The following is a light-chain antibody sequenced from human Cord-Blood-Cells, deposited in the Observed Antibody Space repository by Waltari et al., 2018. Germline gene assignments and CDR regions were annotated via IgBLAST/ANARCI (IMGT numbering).Light chain of an antibody. CDR1: QSISSY. J-gene: IGKJ2*01. CDR3: QQSYSTPRT. CDR2: AAS. V-gene: IGKV1-39*01. Sequence: DIQMTQSPSPLSASVGDRVTITCRASQSISSYLNWYQQKPGKAPKLLIYAASSLQSGVASRFSGSGSGTDFTLTISSLQPEDFATYYCQQSYSTPRTFGQGTKLEIK.